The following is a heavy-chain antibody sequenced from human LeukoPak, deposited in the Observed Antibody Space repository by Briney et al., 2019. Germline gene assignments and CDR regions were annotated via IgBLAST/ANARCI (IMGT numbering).Heavy chain of an antibody. V-gene: IGHV1-2*06. CDR2: ITPNSGGT. CDR3: ARDLRLAHAFDI. D-gene: IGHD6-19*01. CDR1: GYTFTGYY. J-gene: IGHJ3*02. Sequence: GASVKVSCKTSGYTFTGYYMHWVRQAPGQGLEWMGRITPNSGGTKYAQKFQGRVTITTDESTSTAYMELSSLRSEDTAVYYCARDLRLAHAFDIWGQGTMVTVSS.